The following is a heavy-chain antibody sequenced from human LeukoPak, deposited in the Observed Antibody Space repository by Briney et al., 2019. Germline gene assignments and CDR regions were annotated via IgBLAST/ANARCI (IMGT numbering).Heavy chain of an antibody. CDR1: GFTFSSYS. J-gene: IGHJ3*02. D-gene: IGHD5-18*01. Sequence: GGSLRLSCAASGFTFSSYSMNWVRQAPGKGLEWVSSISSSSSYIYYADSVKGRFTISRDNPKNTLYLQMNSLRPEDTAVYYCVKEPRGYSFSFDIWGQGTMVTVSS. V-gene: IGHV3-21*04. CDR3: VKEPRGYSFSFDI. CDR2: ISSSSSYI.